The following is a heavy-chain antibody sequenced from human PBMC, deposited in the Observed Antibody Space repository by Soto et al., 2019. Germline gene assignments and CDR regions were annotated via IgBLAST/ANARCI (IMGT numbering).Heavy chain of an antibody. D-gene: IGHD1-26*01. J-gene: IGHJ4*02. CDR2: ISYDGSNK. Sequence: GGSLRLSCAASGFTFSSYGMHWVRQAPGKGLEWVAVISYDGSNKYYADSVKGRFTISRDNSKNTLYLQMNSLRAEDTAVYYCAKDRLKWEHLYYFDYWGQGTLVTVSS. CDR1: GFTFSSYG. CDR3: AKDRLKWEHLYYFDY. V-gene: IGHV3-30*18.